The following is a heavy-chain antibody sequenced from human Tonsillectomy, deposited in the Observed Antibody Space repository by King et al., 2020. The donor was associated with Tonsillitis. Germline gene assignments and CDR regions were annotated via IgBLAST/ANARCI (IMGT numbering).Heavy chain of an antibody. Sequence: VQLQQWGAGLLKPSETLSLTCAVYGGSFSAYYWSWIRQPPGKGLEWIGEINHSGSTIYNPSHKSRVTVSVDTSKNQFFLKLRFVTAADTAVYYCARGSYSSPSLYCDSGGQGILVTVSS. V-gene: IGHV4-34*01. D-gene: IGHD6-13*01. CDR2: INHSGST. CDR3: ARGSYSSPSLYCDS. CDR1: GGSFSAYY. J-gene: IGHJ4*02.